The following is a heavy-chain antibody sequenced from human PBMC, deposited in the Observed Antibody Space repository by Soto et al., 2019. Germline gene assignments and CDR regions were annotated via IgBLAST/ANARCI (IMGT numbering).Heavy chain of an antibody. Sequence: GGSLRLSCAASGFRFDDYAMDWVRQAPGGGREWVSAINWSGGRVGYGDSVKGRFTISRDNAKKSMYLQTNSLIPKDTCLNYCTKGRGRAWYGRDGLDVWGQGTTVTVSS. J-gene: IGHJ6*02. CDR2: INWSGGRV. V-gene: IGHV3-9*01. CDR1: GFRFDDYA. CDR3: TKGRGRAWYGRDGLDV. D-gene: IGHD6-13*01.